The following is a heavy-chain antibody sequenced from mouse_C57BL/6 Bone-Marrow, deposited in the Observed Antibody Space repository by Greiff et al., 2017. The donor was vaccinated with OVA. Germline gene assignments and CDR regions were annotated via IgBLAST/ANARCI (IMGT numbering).Heavy chain of an antibody. D-gene: IGHD2-4*01. Sequence: EVKVEESGEGLVKPGGSLKLSCAASGFTFSSYAMSWVRQTPEKRLEWVAYISSGGDYIYYADTVKGRFTISRDNARNTLYLQMSSLKSEDTAMYYCTRDGGSLSMITTRYFDYWGQGTTLTVSS. V-gene: IGHV5-9-1*02. CDR3: TRDGGSLSMITTRYFDY. CDR1: GFTFSSYA. J-gene: IGHJ2*01. CDR2: ISSGGDYI.